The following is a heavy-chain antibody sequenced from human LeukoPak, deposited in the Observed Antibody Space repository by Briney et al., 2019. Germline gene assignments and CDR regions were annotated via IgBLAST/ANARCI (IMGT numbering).Heavy chain of an antibody. Sequence: SETLSLTYTVSGGSISSYYWSWIRQPPGKGLEWIGYIYYSGSTNYNPSLKSRVTISVDTSKNQFSLKLSSVTAADTAVYYCARSHPYGRFPGYWGQGTLVTVSS. CDR3: ARSHPYGRFPGY. V-gene: IGHV4-59*01. J-gene: IGHJ4*02. D-gene: IGHD3-3*01. CDR1: GGSISSYY. CDR2: IYYSGST.